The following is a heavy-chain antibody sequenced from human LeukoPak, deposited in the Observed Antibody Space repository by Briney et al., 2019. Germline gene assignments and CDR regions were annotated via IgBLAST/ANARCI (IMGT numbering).Heavy chain of an antibody. D-gene: IGHD6-19*01. CDR1: GDSISSYY. V-gene: IGHV4-59*08. CDR3: ARQSRYSGGWLDY. CDR2: IYYSGIT. J-gene: IGHJ4*02. Sequence: SETLSLTCTVSGDSISSYYWSWIRQPPGKGLEWIGYIYYSGITKYNPSLKSRVTMSVGTSKKQFSLKLSSVTAADTAVYYCARQSRYSGGWLDYWGQGTLVTVSS.